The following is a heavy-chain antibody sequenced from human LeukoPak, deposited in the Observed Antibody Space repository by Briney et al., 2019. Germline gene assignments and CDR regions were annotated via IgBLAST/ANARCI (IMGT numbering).Heavy chain of an antibody. CDR3: AKGGPILWFGEFLSYFDY. D-gene: IGHD3-10*01. V-gene: IGHV1-18*01. J-gene: IGHJ4*02. Sequence: ASVKVSCKAFGYTFTTYGVSWVRQAPGQGLEWMGLIDAYSGNTNYVQRFQGRVTMTTDTSTSTAYMELRSLRSDDTAVYYCAKGGPILWFGEFLSYFDYWGQGTLVTVSS. CDR1: GYTFTTYG. CDR2: IDAYSGNT.